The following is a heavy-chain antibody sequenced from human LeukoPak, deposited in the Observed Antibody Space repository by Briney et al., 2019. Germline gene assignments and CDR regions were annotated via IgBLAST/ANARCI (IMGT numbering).Heavy chain of an antibody. D-gene: IGHD3-22*01. V-gene: IGHV3-23*01. CDR2: ISGSGSST. Sequence: GGSLRLSCAASEFTFSSFARNWVRQAPGKGLDWVSGISGSGSSTYYADSVKGRFTISRDNAKNRLYLQINSLRAEDTAVYYCANDTKLTSGFIYYYYNSMDVWGQGSTVTVSS. CDR1: EFTFSSFA. CDR3: ANDTKLTSGFIYYYYNSMDV. J-gene: IGHJ6*02.